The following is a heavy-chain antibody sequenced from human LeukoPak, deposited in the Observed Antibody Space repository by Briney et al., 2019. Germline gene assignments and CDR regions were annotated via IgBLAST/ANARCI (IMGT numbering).Heavy chain of an antibody. Sequence: GESLKISCKGSGYSFTSYWIGWVRQMPGKGLEWMGIIYPGDSDTRYSPSFQGQVTISADKSISTAYLQWSSLKASDTAMYYCARQFGIIAAAGHAKGGDYYYYMDVWGKGTTVTVSS. CDR3: ARQFGIIAAAGHAKGGDYYYYMDV. CDR2: IYPGDSDT. V-gene: IGHV5-51*01. CDR1: GYSFTSYW. J-gene: IGHJ6*03. D-gene: IGHD6-13*01.